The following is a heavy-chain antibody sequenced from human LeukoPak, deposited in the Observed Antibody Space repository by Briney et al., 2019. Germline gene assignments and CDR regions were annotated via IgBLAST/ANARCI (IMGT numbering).Heavy chain of an antibody. V-gene: IGHV4-39*01. CDR1: GGSISSSSYY. CDR3: ARYEVVPAAMSYNWFDP. Sequence: SETLSLTCTVSGGSISSSSYYWGWIRQPPGKGLEWIGSIYYSGSTYYNPSLKSRVTTSVDTSKNQFSLKLSSVTAADTAVYYCARYEVVPAAMSYNWFDPWGQGTLVTVSS. J-gene: IGHJ5*02. CDR2: IYYSGST. D-gene: IGHD2-2*01.